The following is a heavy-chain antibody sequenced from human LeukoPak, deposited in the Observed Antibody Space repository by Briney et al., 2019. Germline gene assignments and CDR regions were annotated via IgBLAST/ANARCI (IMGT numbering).Heavy chain of an antibody. CDR3: ATNAADYYDSSGYYYEAFDI. CDR2: IIPILGIA. V-gene: IGHV1-69*04. CDR1: GGTFSSYA. J-gene: IGHJ3*02. D-gene: IGHD3-22*01. Sequence: SVTVSCTASGGTFSSYAISWVRQAPGQGLEWMGRIIPILGIANYAQKFQGRVTITADKSTSTAYMELSSLRSEDTAVYYCATNAADYYDSSGYYYEAFDIWGQGTMVTVSS.